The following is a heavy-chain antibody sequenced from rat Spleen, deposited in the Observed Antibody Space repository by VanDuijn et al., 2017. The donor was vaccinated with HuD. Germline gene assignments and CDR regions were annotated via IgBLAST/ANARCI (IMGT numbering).Heavy chain of an antibody. CDR1: GFTFSDYY. V-gene: IGHV5S10*01. J-gene: IGHJ2*01. CDR3: ATVGPDWEFGY. CDR2: VSSDGGRN. Sequence: EVQLVESGRGFLQPGRSMKLSCAASGFTFSDYYMAWVRQAPKKGLEWVASVSSDGGRNFYRDSVKGRFTISRDNAKSSLYLQMDSLRSGDTATYYCATVGPDWEFGYWGQGVMVTVSS. D-gene: IGHD5-1*01.